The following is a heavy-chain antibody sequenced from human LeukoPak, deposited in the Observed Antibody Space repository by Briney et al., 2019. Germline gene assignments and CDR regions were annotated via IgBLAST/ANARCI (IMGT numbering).Heavy chain of an antibody. V-gene: IGHV3-30*18. CDR2: ISFHGANE. J-gene: IGHJ1*01. D-gene: IGHD3-22*01. Sequence: GGSLRLSCTASGFNFSAYGMHWVRQAPGKGLDWVAVISFHGANEYYADSVKGRFTISRDNSNNTLYLPMNSVRAEDTAVYYCAKGRRGSSYVHYFDTWGQGTLVIVSS. CDR3: AKGRRGSSYVHYFDT. CDR1: GFNFSAYG.